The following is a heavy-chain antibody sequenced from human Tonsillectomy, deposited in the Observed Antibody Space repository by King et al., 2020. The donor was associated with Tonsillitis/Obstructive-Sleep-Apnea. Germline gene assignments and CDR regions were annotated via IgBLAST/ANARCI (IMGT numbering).Heavy chain of an antibody. Sequence: VQLQESGPGLVKPSETLSLTCTVSGGSISSSSYYWGWIRQPPGKGLEWIGSIYYSGSTYYNPSLKSRVTISVDTSKNQFSLKLSSVTAADTAVYYCAIDYGPPDDFWSVYTPQSGYYYYYGMDVWGHGPTVTVSS. CDR2: IYYSGST. V-gene: IGHV4-39*07. D-gene: IGHD3-3*01. CDR3: AIDYGPPDDFWSVYTPQSGYYYYYGMDV. J-gene: IGHJ6*02. CDR1: GGSISSSSYY.